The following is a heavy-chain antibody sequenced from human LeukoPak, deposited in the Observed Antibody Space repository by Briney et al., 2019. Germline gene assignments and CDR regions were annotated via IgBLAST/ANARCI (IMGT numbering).Heavy chain of an antibody. CDR2: IYPGDSDT. D-gene: IGHD3-22*01. CDR3: ATPRYYYDGSGYSIYYFDY. Sequence: GESLKISCKGSGYSFTSYWIGWVRQMPGKGLEWMGIIYPGDSDTRYSPSFQGQVTMSADKSISTAYLQWSSLKASDTAMYYCATPRYYYDGSGYSIYYFDYWGQGTLVTVSS. J-gene: IGHJ4*02. V-gene: IGHV5-51*01. CDR1: GYSFTSYW.